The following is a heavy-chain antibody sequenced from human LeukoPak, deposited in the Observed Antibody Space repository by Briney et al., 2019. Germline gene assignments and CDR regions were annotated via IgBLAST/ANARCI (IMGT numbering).Heavy chain of an antibody. CDR3: ARVYGSAWVSAY. CDR2: ISSSGSTI. D-gene: IGHD6-19*01. V-gene: IGHV3-48*03. CDR1: GFTFSSYE. Sequence: PGGSLRLSCAASGFTFSSYEMNWVRQAPGKGLEWVSYISSSGSTIYYADSVKGRFTISRDNAKNSLYLQMNSLRAEDTAVYYCARVYGSAWVSAYCGQGTLVTVSS. J-gene: IGHJ4*02.